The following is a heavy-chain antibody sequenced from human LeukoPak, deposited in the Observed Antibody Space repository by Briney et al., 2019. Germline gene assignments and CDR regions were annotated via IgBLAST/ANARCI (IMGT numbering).Heavy chain of an antibody. CDR2: ISYDGSNK. D-gene: IGHD3-22*01. Sequence: PGGSLRLSCAASGFTFSSYGMHWVRRAPGKGLEWVAVISYDGSNKYYADSVKGRFTISRDNSKNTLYLQMNSLRAEDTAVYYCAKTGPDYDSSGYYFDYWGQGTLVTVSS. CDR1: GFTFSSYG. CDR3: AKTGPDYDSSGYYFDY. J-gene: IGHJ4*02. V-gene: IGHV3-30*18.